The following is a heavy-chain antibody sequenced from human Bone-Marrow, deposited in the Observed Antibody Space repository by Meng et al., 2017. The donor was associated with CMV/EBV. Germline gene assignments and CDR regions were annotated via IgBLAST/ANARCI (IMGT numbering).Heavy chain of an antibody. CDR3: ARAFYYGFTGSDAFDI. D-gene: IGHD2-8*02. J-gene: IGHJ3*02. CDR1: GFTFSSYT. CDR2: ISSSSTSI. Sequence: GGSLRLSCAASGFTFSSYTMNWVRQTPGKGLEWVSYISSSSTSIYYLGSVEGRFTISRDNAKNALYLQMNSLRAEDTAVYYCARAFYYGFTGSDAFDIWGQGKKVTVSS. V-gene: IGHV3-48*04.